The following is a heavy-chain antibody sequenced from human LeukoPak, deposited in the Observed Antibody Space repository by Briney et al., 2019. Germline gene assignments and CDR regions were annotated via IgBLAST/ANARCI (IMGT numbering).Heavy chain of an antibody. CDR1: GGSISSSSYY. D-gene: IGHD2-2*01. CDR2: IYYSGST. J-gene: IGHJ4*02. Sequence: SETLSLTCTVSGGSISSSSYYWGWIRQPPGKGLECIGSIYYSGSTYYNPSLKSRVTISVDTSKNQLSMKLSSVTAADTAVYYCASILGYCSSTSCVDYWGQGTLVTVSS. CDR3: ASILGYCSSTSCVDY. V-gene: IGHV4-39*01.